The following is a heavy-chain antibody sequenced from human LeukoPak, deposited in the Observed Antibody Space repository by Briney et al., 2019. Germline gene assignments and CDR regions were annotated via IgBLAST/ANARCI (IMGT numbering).Heavy chain of an antibody. J-gene: IGHJ4*02. CDR3: VRDQGDRTGSL. CDR1: GFNLGDFW. Sequence: PGGSLRLSCVASGFNLGDFWVNWLRQAPGKGLEWVANMKQDGRQTNYLDSVKGRFTVSRDNARNSVYLQMDSLRDEDTSLYYCVRDQGDRTGSLWGQGTLVTVST. V-gene: IGHV3-7*01. CDR2: MKQDGRQT. D-gene: IGHD2-15*01.